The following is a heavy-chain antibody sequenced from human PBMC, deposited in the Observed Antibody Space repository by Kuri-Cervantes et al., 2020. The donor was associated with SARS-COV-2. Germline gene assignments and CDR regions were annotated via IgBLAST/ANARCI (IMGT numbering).Heavy chain of an antibody. CDR1: GFTFSSYS. V-gene: IGHV3-48*01. CDR2: ISSSSSTI. D-gene: IGHD5-12*01. Sequence: GESLKISCAASGFTFSSYSMNWVRQAPGKGLEWVSYISSSSSTIYYADSVKGRFTISRDNAKNSLYLQMNSLRAEDTAVYYCAKVISGYDQRAAGFDYWGQGTLVTVSS. CDR3: AKVISGYDQRAAGFDY. J-gene: IGHJ4*02.